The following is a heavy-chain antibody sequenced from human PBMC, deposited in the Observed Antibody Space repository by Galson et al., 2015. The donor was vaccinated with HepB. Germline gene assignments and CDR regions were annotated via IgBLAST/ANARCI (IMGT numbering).Heavy chain of an antibody. CDR1: GFTFSSYG. D-gene: IGHD5-18*01. J-gene: IGHJ4*02. CDR3: AKAGDVDTGNCFDY. CDR2: ISYDGSNK. V-gene: IGHV3-30*18. Sequence: SLRLSCAASGFTFSSYGMHWVRQAPGKGLEWVAVISYDGSNKYYADSVKGRFTISRDNSKNTLYLQMNSLRAEDTAVYYCAKAGDVDTGNCFDYWGQGTLVTVSS.